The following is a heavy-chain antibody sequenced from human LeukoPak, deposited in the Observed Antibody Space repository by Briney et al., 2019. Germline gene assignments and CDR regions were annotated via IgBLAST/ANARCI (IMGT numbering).Heavy chain of an antibody. CDR2: ISAYNGNT. Sequence: ASVKVSCKASGYTFTSYGISWVRQAPGQGLEWMGWISAYNGNTNYAQKLQGRVTMTTDTSTSTAYMELRSLRSDDTAVYYRARDSSGYKNDASDIWGQGTMVTVSS. CDR3: ARDSSGYKNDASDI. V-gene: IGHV1-18*01. D-gene: IGHD3-22*01. CDR1: GYTFTSYG. J-gene: IGHJ3*02.